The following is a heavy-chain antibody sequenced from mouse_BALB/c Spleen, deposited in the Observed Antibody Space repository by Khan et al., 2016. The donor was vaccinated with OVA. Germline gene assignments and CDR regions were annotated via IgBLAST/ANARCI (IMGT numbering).Heavy chain of an antibody. J-gene: IGHJ4*01. V-gene: IGHV7-3*02. Sequence: EVELVESGGGLVQPGGSLRLSCATSGFTFSDYYMSWVRQPPGKALEWLGFIRNKANGYTTEYSASVKGRFTISRDNSQSILYRQMNTLRAEDSATYYCARDIRYYAMDYWGQGTSVTVSS. CDR1: GFTFSDYY. CDR3: ARDIRYYAMDY. CDR2: IRNKANGYTT.